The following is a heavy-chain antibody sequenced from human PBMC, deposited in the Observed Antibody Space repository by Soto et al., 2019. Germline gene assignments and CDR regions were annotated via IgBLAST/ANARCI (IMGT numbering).Heavy chain of an antibody. CDR2: IIPISGIA. CDR3: ANPPRY. Sequence: SVKVSCKASGYTFTSYDINWVRQAPGQGLEWMGRIIPISGIANHAQKFQGRVTITADKSTGTAYMELSSLRSEDTAVYYCANPPRYWGQGTLVTVSS. CDR1: GYTFTSYD. J-gene: IGHJ4*02. V-gene: IGHV1-69*04.